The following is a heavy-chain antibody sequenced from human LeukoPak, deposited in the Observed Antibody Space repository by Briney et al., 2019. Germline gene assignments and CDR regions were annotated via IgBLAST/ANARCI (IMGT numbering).Heavy chain of an antibody. CDR3: ARSNTRFKPFDY. J-gene: IGHJ4*02. V-gene: IGHV4-59*01. CDR1: GGSISSYY. CDR2: IYYSGTT. D-gene: IGHD4/OR15-4a*01. Sequence: SETLSLTCSVSGGSISSYYWSWIQQPPGKGLEWIGSIYYSGTTNYNPSLKSRVTTSIDTSKNQFSLKLSSVTAADTAVYYCARSNTRFKPFDYWGQGTLVTVSS.